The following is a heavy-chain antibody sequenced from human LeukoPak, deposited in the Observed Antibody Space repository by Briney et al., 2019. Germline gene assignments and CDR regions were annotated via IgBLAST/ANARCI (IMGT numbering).Heavy chain of an antibody. J-gene: IGHJ6*04. Sequence: AGGSLRLSCAASGFTFSSYGMHWVRQAPGKGLEWVAVISYDGSNKYYADSVKGRFTISRDNSKNTLYLQMNSLRAEDTAVYYCAKVLYGGNSRPLGMDVWGKGTTVTVSS. D-gene: IGHD4-23*01. V-gene: IGHV3-30*18. CDR1: GFTFSSYG. CDR2: ISYDGSNK. CDR3: AKVLYGGNSRPLGMDV.